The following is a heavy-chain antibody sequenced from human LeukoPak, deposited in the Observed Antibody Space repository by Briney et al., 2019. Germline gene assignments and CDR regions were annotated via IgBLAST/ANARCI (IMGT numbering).Heavy chain of an antibody. D-gene: IGHD3-10*01. CDR3: ARAITMVRGVITSPIYYYYGMDV. V-gene: IGHV3-7*01. CDR2: IKQDGSEK. CDR1: GFTFSSYW. J-gene: IGHJ6*02. Sequence: GGSLRLSCAASGFTFSSYWMSWVRQAPGKGLEWVANIKQDGSEKYYVDSVKGRFTISRDNAKNSLYLQMNSLRAEDTAVYYCARAITMVRGVITSPIYYYYGMDVWGQGTTVTVSS.